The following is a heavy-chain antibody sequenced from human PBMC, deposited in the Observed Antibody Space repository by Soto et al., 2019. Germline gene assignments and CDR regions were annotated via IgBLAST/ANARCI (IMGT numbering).Heavy chain of an antibody. V-gene: IGHV1-2*02. CDR2: INPNSGGT. CDR1: GYTFTGYY. D-gene: IGHD6-6*01. J-gene: IGHJ6*02. CDR3: ARYGYSSSSGGTYYYYYYGMDV. Sequence: ASVKVSCKASGYTFTGYYMHWVRPAPGQGLEWMGWINPNSGGTNYAQKFQGRVTMTRDTSISTAYMELSGLRSDDTAVYYCARYGYSSSSGGTYYYYYYGMDVWGQGTTVTVSS.